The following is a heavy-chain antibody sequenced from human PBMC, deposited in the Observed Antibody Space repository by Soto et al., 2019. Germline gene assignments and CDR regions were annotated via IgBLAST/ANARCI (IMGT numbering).Heavy chain of an antibody. CDR2: MSYDGSKI. CDR1: GFTFSSYA. D-gene: IGHD6-19*01. CDR3: ARSVNIAVAGTGIDY. Sequence: QVQLVESGGGVVQPGRSLRLSCAASGFTFSSYAMHWVRQAPGKGLEWVEVMSYDGSKIYYADSVKGRFTISRDNSKNTMYLQMISLKVEDTAVYYCARSVNIAVAGTGIDYWGQGTLVTVSS. J-gene: IGHJ4*02. V-gene: IGHV3-30-3*01.